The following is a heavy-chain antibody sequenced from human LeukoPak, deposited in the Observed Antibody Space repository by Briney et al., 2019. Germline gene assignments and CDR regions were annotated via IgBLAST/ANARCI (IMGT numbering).Heavy chain of an antibody. D-gene: IGHD6-19*01. CDR1: GGSISNYY. CDR3: ARDSARAVAGTSFDY. Sequence: PSETLSLTCTVSGGSISNYYWNWIRQHPGKGLEWIGYIYYSGSTYYNPSLKSRVTISVDTSKNQFSLKLSSVTAADTAVYYCARDSARAVAGTSFDYWGQGTLVTVSS. J-gene: IGHJ4*02. V-gene: IGHV4-59*06. CDR2: IYYSGST.